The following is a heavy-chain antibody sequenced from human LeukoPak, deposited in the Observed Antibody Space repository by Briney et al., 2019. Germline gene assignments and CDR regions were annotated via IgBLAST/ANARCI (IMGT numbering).Heavy chain of an antibody. Sequence: SVKVSCKASGYTFTGYYMHWVRQAPGQGLEWMGGIIPIFGTANYAQKFQGRVTITADESTSTAYMELSSLRSEDTAVYYCARDLRITMVRGVPYYYYYGMDVWGQGTTVTVSS. J-gene: IGHJ6*02. D-gene: IGHD3-10*01. CDR3: ARDLRITMVRGVPYYYYYGMDV. CDR1: GYTFTGYY. V-gene: IGHV1-69*13. CDR2: IIPIFGTA.